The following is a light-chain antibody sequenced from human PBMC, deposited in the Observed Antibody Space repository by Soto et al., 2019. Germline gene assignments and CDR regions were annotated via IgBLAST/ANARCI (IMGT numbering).Light chain of an antibody. V-gene: IGLV1-40*01. CDR3: QSYDSSLSGSEV. CDR2: GNS. Sequence: QSVLTQPPSVSGAPGQRVTISCTGSSSNIWAGYDVHWYQQLPGTAPKLLIYGNSNRPSGVPDRFSGSKSGTSASLAITGLQADDEADYYCQSYDSSLSGSEVFGTRTKLTVL. J-gene: IGLJ1*01. CDR1: SSNIWAGYD.